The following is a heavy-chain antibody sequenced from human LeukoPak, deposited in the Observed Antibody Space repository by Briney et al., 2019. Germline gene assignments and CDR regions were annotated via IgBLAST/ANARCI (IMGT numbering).Heavy chain of an antibody. CDR2: IHDGGTP. J-gene: IGHJ4*01. CDR3: VANGYYCLDQ. Sequence: SETLSLTCGLSGDSINNHDWWSWVRPPPGKGLEWIAEIHDGGTPNYNPSLKSRVTISVDKFKTQFSLNLNSVTAADTAVYYCVANGYYCLDQWGHGTLVTVSP. V-gene: IGHV4/OR15-8*01. D-gene: IGHD5-18*01. CDR1: GDSINNHDW.